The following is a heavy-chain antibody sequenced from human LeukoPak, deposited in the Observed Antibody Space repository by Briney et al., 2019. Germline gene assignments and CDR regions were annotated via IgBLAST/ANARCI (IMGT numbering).Heavy chain of an antibody. CDR1: GGSVSSDSYF. J-gene: IGHJ4*02. V-gene: IGHV4-61*01. Sequence: PSETLSLTCTVSGGSVSSDSYFWTWIRQPPGKGLEWIGYIYYSGSTNYNPSLKSRVTISLATSKSQISLKLSSVTAADMAVYYCARGQRRLQDYWGQGTLVTVSS. CDR2: IYYSGST. CDR3: ARGQRRLQDY.